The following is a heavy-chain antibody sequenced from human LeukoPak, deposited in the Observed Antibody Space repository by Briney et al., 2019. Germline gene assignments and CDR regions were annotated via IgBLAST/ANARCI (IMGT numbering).Heavy chain of an antibody. J-gene: IGHJ4*02. D-gene: IGHD3-22*01. CDR3: AREHYDSSGNDY. CDR1: GFTFTTYG. CDR2: IRYDGSNK. Sequence: GGSLRLSCAASGFTFTTYGMHRVRQAPGKGLEWVAFIRYDGSNKYYADSVKGRFTISRDNSKNTLYLQMNSLRAEDTAVYYCAREHYDSSGNDYWGQGTLVTVSS. V-gene: IGHV3-30*02.